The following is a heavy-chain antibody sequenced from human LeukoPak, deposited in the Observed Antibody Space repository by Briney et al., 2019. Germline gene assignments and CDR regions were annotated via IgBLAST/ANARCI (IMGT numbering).Heavy chain of an antibody. J-gene: IGHJ4*02. CDR3: AREMIGGHSFDY. CDR1: GGTFSSYA. V-gene: IGHV1-46*01. CDR2: INPSGGST. D-gene: IGHD3-22*01. Sequence: ASVKVSCKASGGTFSSYAISWVRQAPGQGLEWMGIINPSGGSTSYAQKFQGRVTMTRDTSTSTVYMELSSLRSEDTAVYYCAREMIGGHSFDYWGQGTLVTVSS.